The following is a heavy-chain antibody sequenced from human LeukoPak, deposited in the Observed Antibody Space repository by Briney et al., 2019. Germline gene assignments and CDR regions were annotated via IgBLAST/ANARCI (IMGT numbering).Heavy chain of an antibody. CDR2: ISPYTGET. D-gene: IGHD5-18*01. Sequence: EASVKVSCKASGYIFDNHGISWVRQAPGQGLEWMGWISPYTGETNHAQKFEGRVTMTTDTSASTASMELRGLRSDDTAVYYCARDGESYSYGLAYMDVWGKGTTVTVSS. CDR1: GYIFDNHG. J-gene: IGHJ6*03. CDR3: ARDGESYSYGLAYMDV. V-gene: IGHV1-18*01.